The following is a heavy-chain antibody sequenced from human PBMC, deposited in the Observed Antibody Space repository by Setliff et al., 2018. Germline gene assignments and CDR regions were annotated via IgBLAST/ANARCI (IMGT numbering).Heavy chain of an antibody. CDR1: GFTFSDYY. D-gene: IGHD3-22*01. J-gene: IGHJ6*03. Sequence: GGSLRLSCAASGFTFSDYYMSWIRQAPGKWLEWVSYINNSGDIIYYVDSVKGRFTVSRDNAKNSVYLQVNSLRAEDTAVYYCTTNPPKGPSGGYYYDDPYYYYMDVWGKGTTGTASS. CDR2: INNSGDII. CDR3: TTNPPKGPSGGYYYDDPYYYYMDV. V-gene: IGHV3-11*04.